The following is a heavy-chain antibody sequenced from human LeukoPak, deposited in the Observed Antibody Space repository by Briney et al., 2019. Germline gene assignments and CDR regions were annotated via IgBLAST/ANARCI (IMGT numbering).Heavy chain of an antibody. D-gene: IGHD3-3*01. CDR3: ARHHVITIFELGNYYTDV. Sequence: ASVKVSCKASGYTFTDYYIHWVRQAPGQGLEWMGWINPDSGGTNYAQKFQGRVTMTRDTSISTAYMELSRLRSDDTAVYYCARHHVITIFELGNYYTDVWGKGTTVTVSS. CDR2: INPDSGGT. V-gene: IGHV1-2*02. CDR1: GYTFTDYY. J-gene: IGHJ6*03.